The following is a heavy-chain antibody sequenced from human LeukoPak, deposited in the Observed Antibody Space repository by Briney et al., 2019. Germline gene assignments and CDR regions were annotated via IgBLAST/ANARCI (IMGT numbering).Heavy chain of an antibody. CDR2: IYYSGST. D-gene: IGHD3-10*01. CDR1: GGSISSSSYY. CDR3: ARAEWFGEFHYMDV. V-gene: IGHV4-39*07. Sequence: SETLSLTCTVSGGSISSSSYYWGWIRQPPGKGLERIGSIYYSGSTYYNPSLESRVTISVDTSKNQFSLNLNSVTAADSAVYYCARAEWFGEFHYMDVWGKGTTVTVSS. J-gene: IGHJ6*03.